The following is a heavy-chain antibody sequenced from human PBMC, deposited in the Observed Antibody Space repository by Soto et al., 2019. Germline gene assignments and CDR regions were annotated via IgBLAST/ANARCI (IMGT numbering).Heavy chain of an antibody. CDR1: GFSLSTSGVA. Sequence: QITLKESGPTLVKPTQTLTLTCTFSGFSLSTSGVAVGWLRQPPGKALEWLALIYWDDDKRYSPSLKSRLTITKDTSKNQVVLTMTNMDPVDTATYYCAHRPPERGLATFDPWGQGTLVTVSS. CDR3: AHRPPERGLATFDP. D-gene: IGHD1-1*01. CDR2: IYWDDDK. J-gene: IGHJ5*02. V-gene: IGHV2-5*02.